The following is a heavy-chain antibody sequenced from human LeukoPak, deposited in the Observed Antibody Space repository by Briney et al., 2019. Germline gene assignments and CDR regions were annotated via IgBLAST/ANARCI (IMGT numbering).Heavy chain of an antibody. CDR1: GFTFSSYA. CDR2: ISYDGSNK. CDR3: ARDQRTYYYGSGSYTFDY. Sequence: GGSLRLSCAASGFTFSSYAMHWVRQAPGKGLEGVAVISYDGSNKYYADSVKGRFTISRDNSKNTLYLQMNSLRAEDTAVYYCARDQRTYYYGSGSYTFDYWGQGTLVTVSS. D-gene: IGHD3-10*01. V-gene: IGHV3-30*04. J-gene: IGHJ4*02.